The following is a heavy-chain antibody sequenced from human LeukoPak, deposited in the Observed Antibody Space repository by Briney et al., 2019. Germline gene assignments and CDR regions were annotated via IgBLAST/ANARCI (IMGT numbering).Heavy chain of an antibody. J-gene: IGHJ6*02. V-gene: IGHV3-9*01. CDR2: INWNGGGT. CDR3: AKHMRATNTYSFFGLDV. Sequence: GRSLRLSCAATGFTFKDYGMHWVWQPPGKGLEWVSSINWNGGGTDYADSVKGRFTISRDNAKNSLYLQLSSLRPEDTALYYCAKHMRATNTYSFFGLDVWGQGTTVTVSS. CDR1: GFTFKDYG. D-gene: IGHD1-26*01.